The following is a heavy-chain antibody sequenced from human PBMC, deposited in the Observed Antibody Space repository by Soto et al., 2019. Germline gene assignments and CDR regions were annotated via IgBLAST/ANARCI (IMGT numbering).Heavy chain of an antibody. V-gene: IGHV3-30*03. CDR3: ARETRARAVTATRVYGVVV. CDR2: TSHDGTNQ. J-gene: IGHJ6*02. Sequence: QLQLVESGGCVVQSGRSLRLSCEASGFTFSDYGMHWVRQAPGQGREWVAATSHDGTNQFYVDSVEGRFTISRDNSKNTLYLQMNSVRGEDTGVYYCARETRARAVTATRVYGVVVWGQGTNVTVSS. D-gene: IGHD5-18*01. CDR1: GFTFSDYG.